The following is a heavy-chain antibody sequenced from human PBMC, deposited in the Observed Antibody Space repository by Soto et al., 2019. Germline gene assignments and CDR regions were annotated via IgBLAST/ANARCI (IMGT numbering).Heavy chain of an antibody. V-gene: IGHV1-8*01. CDR3: TTQLDQWLANFDY. D-gene: IGHD6-19*01. Sequence: GASVKVSCKASGYTFTSYDINWVRQATGQGLEWMGWMNPNSGNTGYAQKFQGRVTMTRNTSISTAYMELSSLRSEDTAVYYCTTQLDQWLANFDYWGQGTLVTVSS. CDR1: GYTFTSYD. CDR2: MNPNSGNT. J-gene: IGHJ4*02.